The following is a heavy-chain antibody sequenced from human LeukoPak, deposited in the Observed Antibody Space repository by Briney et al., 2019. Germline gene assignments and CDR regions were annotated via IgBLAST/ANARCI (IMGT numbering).Heavy chain of an antibody. CDR2: ISSSGSTI. J-gene: IGHJ4*02. Sequence: GGSLRLSCAASGFTFSDYYMSWIRQAPGKGLEWVSYISSSGSTIYYADSVKGRFTISRDNAKNSLYLQMNSLRAEDTAVYYCARETYYDILTGYLDYWGQGTLVTVSS. CDR1: GFTFSDYY. CDR3: ARETYYDILTGYLDY. V-gene: IGHV3-11*01. D-gene: IGHD3-9*01.